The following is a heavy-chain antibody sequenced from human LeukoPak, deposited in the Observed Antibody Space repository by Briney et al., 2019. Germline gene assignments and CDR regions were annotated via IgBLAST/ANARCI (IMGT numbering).Heavy chain of an antibody. V-gene: IGHV1-69*13. CDR2: IIPIFGTA. Sequence: SVKVSCKASGGTFSSYAISWVRQAPGQGLEWMGGIIPIFGTANYAQKFQGRVTITADESTSTAYMELSSLRSEDTAVYYCARKGYCSSTSCYKDWFDPWGQGTLVTVSS. CDR1: GGTFSSYA. CDR3: ARKGYCSSTSCYKDWFDP. J-gene: IGHJ5*02. D-gene: IGHD2-2*02.